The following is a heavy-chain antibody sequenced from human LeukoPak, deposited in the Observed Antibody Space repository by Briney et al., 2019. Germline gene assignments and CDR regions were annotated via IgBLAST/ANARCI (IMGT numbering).Heavy chain of an antibody. CDR3: ARAVLLWFGESGDY. J-gene: IGHJ4*02. D-gene: IGHD3-10*01. CDR2: INPNSGGT. Sequence: ASVKVSCKASGYTFTGYYMHWVRQAPGQGLEWMGWINPNSGGTNYAQKFQGRVTMTRDTSTSTAYMELSRLRSDDTAVYYCARAVLLWFGESGDYWGQGTLVTVSS. V-gene: IGHV1-2*02. CDR1: GYTFTGYY.